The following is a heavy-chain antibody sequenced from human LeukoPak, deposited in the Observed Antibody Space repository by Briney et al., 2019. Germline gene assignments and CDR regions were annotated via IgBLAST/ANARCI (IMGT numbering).Heavy chain of an antibody. Sequence: GASVKVSCKTSGFTFITYAIQWVRQAPGQRLEWMGWINAGNGNTKYSQNFQGRVTITRDTSASTAYMELSSLRSEDTAVYYCAREHDFLSGYGMDVWGQGTTVTVSS. V-gene: IGHV1-3*01. CDR3: AREHDFLSGYGMDV. J-gene: IGHJ6*02. CDR2: INAGNGNT. CDR1: GFTFITYA. D-gene: IGHD3-3*01.